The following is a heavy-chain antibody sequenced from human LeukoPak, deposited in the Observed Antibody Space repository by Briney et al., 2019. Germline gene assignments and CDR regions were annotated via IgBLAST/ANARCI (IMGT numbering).Heavy chain of an antibody. D-gene: IGHD1-26*01. V-gene: IGHV3-30*02. CDR2: IRNDGRNK. J-gene: IGHJ6*03. CDR1: GFTFSSYG. Sequence: GGSLRLSCGAPGFTFSSYGMHWVRQAPGKGLEWVAFIRNDGRNKYYADSVKGRFTISRDNSKNTLYLQMDSLRAEDTAVYYCARDPYSGNYGAYYYYYMDVWGKGTTVTISS. CDR3: ARDPYSGNYGAYYYYYMDV.